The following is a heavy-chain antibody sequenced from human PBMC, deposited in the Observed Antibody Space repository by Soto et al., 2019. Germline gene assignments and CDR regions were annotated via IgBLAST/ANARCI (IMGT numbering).Heavy chain of an antibody. CDR1: GFTFSSYG. Sequence: QVQLVESGGGVVQPGRSLRLSCAASGFTFSSYGMHWVRQAPGKGLEWVAVISYDGSNKYYADSVKGRFTISRDNSKNALYLQMNSLRAEDTAVYYCAKDSCSSTSCYYFAYWGQGTLVTVSS. CDR3: AKDSCSSTSCYYFAY. V-gene: IGHV3-30*18. CDR2: ISYDGSNK. D-gene: IGHD2-2*01. J-gene: IGHJ4*02.